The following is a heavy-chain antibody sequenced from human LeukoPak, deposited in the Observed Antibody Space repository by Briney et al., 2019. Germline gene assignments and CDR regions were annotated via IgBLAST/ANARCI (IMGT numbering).Heavy chain of an antibody. CDR1: GFTFSSYG. CDR3: AKDRAHYVWGSYRPFDY. V-gene: IGHV3-30*02. Sequence: GGSLRLSCAASGFTFSSYGMHWVRQAPGKGLEWVAFIRYDGSNKYYADSVKGRFTISRDNSKNTLYLQMNSLRAEDTAVYYCAKDRAHYVWGSYRPFDYWGQGTLVTVSS. D-gene: IGHD3-16*02. J-gene: IGHJ4*02. CDR2: IRYDGSNK.